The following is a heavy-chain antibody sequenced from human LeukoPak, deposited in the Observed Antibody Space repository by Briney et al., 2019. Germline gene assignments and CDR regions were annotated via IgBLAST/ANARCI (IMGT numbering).Heavy chain of an antibody. V-gene: IGHV3-48*04. CDR2: INSGGSIV. Sequence: GGSLRLSCAASGFTFNSYWFHWVRQAPGKGLEWISYINSGGSIVYYADSVKGRFTISRDNAKNSLYLQMDSLRAEDTAVYYCAALYYGSGTYWGQGTLVTVSS. CDR1: GFTFNSYW. CDR3: AALYYGSGTY. D-gene: IGHD3-10*01. J-gene: IGHJ4*02.